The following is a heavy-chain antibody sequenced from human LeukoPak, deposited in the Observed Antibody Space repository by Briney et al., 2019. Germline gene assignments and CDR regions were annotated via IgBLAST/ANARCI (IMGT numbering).Heavy chain of an antibody. Sequence: SETLSLTCAVYGGSFSGYYWSWIRQPPGKGLEWIGETNHSGSTNYNPSLKSRVTISVDTSKNQFSLKLSSVTAADTAVYYCARVNTAMVYWGQGTLVTVSS. V-gene: IGHV4-34*01. D-gene: IGHD5-18*01. CDR3: ARVNTAMVY. J-gene: IGHJ4*02. CDR1: GGSFSGYY. CDR2: TNHSGST.